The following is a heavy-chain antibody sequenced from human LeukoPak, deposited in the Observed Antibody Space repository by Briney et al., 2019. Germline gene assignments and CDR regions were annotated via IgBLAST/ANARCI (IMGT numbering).Heavy chain of an antibody. J-gene: IGHJ4*02. CDR1: GFTFSSYA. CDR3: AKVPPVALLAPPDY. D-gene: IGHD3-3*02. V-gene: IGHV3-23*01. Sequence: GGSLRLSCAASGFTFSSYAMSWVRQAPGRGLEWVSAISGSGGSTYYADSVKGRFTISRDNSKNTLYLQMNSLRAEDTAVYYCAKVPPVALLAPPDYWGQGTLVTVSS. CDR2: ISGSGGST.